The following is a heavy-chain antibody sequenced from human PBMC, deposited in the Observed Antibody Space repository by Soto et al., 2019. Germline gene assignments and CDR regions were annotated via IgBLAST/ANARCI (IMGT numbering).Heavy chain of an antibody. D-gene: IGHD4-17*01. CDR1: GYTLTSYG. Sequence: QVQLVQSGAEVKKPGASVKVSCKASGYTLTSYGISWVRQAPGQGLEWMGCISTYNGNTNYAQKLQGRVTMTTDTCNSTAYTELRNLRSDDTAVYSCARDRLKNYGADWFDPWGQGTLVTVSS. V-gene: IGHV1-18*01. CDR2: ISTYNGNT. CDR3: ARDRLKNYGADWFDP. J-gene: IGHJ5*02.